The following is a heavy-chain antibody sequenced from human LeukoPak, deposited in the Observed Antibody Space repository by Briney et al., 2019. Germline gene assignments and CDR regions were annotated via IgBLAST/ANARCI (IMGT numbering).Heavy chain of an antibody. Sequence: GGSLRLSCAASGFTFTSYWMSWVRQAPGKGLEGVADINQDGSEKYYVDSVKGRFTISRDNAKNSLYLQMNSLRAEDTAVYYCARDDSTSSFDYWGQGALVTVSS. CDR3: ARDDSTSSFDY. V-gene: IGHV3-7*01. CDR2: INQDGSEK. D-gene: IGHD6-6*01. CDR1: GFTFTSYW. J-gene: IGHJ4*02.